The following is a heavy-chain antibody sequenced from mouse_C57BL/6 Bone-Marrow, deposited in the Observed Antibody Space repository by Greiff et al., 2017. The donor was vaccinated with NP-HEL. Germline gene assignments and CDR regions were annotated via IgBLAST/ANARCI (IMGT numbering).Heavy chain of an antibody. V-gene: IGHV5-4*01. CDR1: GFTFSSYA. CDR3: ARDPRIAMDY. J-gene: IGHJ4*01. CDR2: ISDGGSYT. Sequence: EVQVVESGGGLVKPGGSLKLSCAASGFTFSSYAMSWVRQTPEKRLEWVATISDGGSYTYYPGNVKGRFTISRDNAKNNLYLQMSHLKSEDTAMYYCARDPRIAMDYWGQGTSVTVSS.